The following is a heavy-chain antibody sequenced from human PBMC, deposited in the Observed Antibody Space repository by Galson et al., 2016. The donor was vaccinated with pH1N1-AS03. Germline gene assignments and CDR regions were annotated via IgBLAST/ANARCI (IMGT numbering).Heavy chain of an antibody. CDR2: ISGSGGST. CDR3: AKSSRYYDSSAYFSEAFDI. Sequence: LRLSCAASGFTFSTYAMSWVRQAPGKGLEWVSAISGSGGSTYYADSVKGRFTISRDNSKNTLYLQMNSLRAEDTAVYNCAKSSRYYDSSAYFSEAFDIWGQGTMVTVSS. D-gene: IGHD3-22*01. V-gene: IGHV3-23*01. J-gene: IGHJ3*02. CDR1: GFTFSTYA.